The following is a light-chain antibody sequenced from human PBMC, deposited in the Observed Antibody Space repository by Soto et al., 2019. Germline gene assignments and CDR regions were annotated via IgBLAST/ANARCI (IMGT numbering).Light chain of an antibody. CDR3: QQLNSYPPWT. CDR2: SAS. V-gene: IGKV1-9*01. Sequence: DVQLTQSPSFLSASVGDRLTITCRASQDISSYLAWYQQKPGKAPKLLIHSASTLHSGVPLRFSGSGSGTEFTPTISGLQPEDFATYCCQQLNSYPPWTFGQGTKVEIK. CDR1: QDISSY. J-gene: IGKJ1*01.